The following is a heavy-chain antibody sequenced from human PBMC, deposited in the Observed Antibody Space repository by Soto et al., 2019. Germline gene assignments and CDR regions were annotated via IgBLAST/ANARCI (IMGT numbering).Heavy chain of an antibody. Sequence: SQTLLLAYAIYGDGVSSNSDAWNWIRQSPSRGLEWLGRTYYRYKWYNDYAVSVKSRITINPDTSKNQFSLQLSSVTAADTAVYYCARRVSSSSFYYYYGMDVWGQGSTVTVS. J-gene: IGHJ6*02. CDR1: GDGVSSNSDA. V-gene: IGHV6-1*01. D-gene: IGHD6-6*01. CDR2: TYYRYKWYN. CDR3: ARRVSSSSFYYYYGMDV.